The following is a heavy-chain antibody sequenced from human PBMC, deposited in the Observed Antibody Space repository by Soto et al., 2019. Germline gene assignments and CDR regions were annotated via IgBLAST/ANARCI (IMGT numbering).Heavy chain of an antibody. Sequence: PLEILSLTCTVSGGSIINGAYYWSLIRKHPRKGQEWIVYMHYSGTTYYNPSLRSRVTISVDASKNQFPLNLSSVTAADTAVFYWARYYFDTGGYSNWFDPWGQGTLVTVSS. CDR3: ARYYFDTGGYSNWFDP. J-gene: IGHJ5*02. CDR2: MHYSGTT. V-gene: IGHV4-31*03. D-gene: IGHD3-22*01. CDR1: GGSIINGAYY.